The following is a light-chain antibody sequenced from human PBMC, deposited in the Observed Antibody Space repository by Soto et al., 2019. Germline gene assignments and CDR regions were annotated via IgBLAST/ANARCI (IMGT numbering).Light chain of an antibody. CDR2: KDI. CDR3: QSADNSGIYYV. J-gene: IGLJ1*01. V-gene: IGLV3-25*03. CDR1: ALPKQN. Sequence: SYELTQTPSGSVSPGQTARITCSGDALPKQNAYWYQQKPGQAPVLVIYKDIERPSGIPERFSGSSSGTTVTLAISRVQAEDEADYYCQSADNSGIYYVFGTGTKVTVL.